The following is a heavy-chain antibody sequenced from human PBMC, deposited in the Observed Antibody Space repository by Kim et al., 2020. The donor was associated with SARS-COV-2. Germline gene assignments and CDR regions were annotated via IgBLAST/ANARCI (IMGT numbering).Heavy chain of an antibody. J-gene: IGHJ6*02. Sequence: SETLSLTCTVSGGSVSSGSYYWSWIRQPPGKGLEWIGYIYYSGSTNYNPSLKSRVTISVDTSKNQFSLKLSSVTAADTAVYYCASGVYSSSRGMGYYGMDVWGQGTTVTVSS. CDR1: GGSVSSGSYY. CDR2: IYYSGST. CDR3: ASGVYSSSRGMGYYGMDV. V-gene: IGHV4-61*01. D-gene: IGHD5-18*01.